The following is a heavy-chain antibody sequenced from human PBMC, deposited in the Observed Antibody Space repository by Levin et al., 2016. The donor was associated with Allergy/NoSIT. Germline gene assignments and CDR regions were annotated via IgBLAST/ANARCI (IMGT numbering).Heavy chain of an antibody. J-gene: IGHJ6*02. CDR2: ISSSSSYI. CDR3: ARVYSSGWYDKGDYYYGMDV. D-gene: IGHD6-19*01. CDR1: GFTFSSYS. V-gene: IGHV3-21*01. Sequence: GGSLRLSCAASGFTFSSYSMNWVRQAPGKGLEWVSSISSSSSYIYYADSVKGRFTISRDNAKNSLYLQMNSLRAEDTAVYYCARVYSSGWYDKGDYYYGMDVWGQGTTVTVSS.